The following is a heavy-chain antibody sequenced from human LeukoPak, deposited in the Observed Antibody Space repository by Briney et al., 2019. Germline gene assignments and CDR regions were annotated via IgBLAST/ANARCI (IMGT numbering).Heavy chain of an antibody. CDR2: ISAYNGNT. Sequence: ASVKVSCKASGYTFTSYGISWVRQAPGQGLEWMGWISAYNGNTNYAQKLQGRVTMTTDTSTSTAYMELRGLRSDDTAVYYCARGGPGRYCSSTSCYMNWFDPWGQGTLVTVSS. CDR1: GYTFTSYG. J-gene: IGHJ5*02. CDR3: ARGGPGRYCSSTSCYMNWFDP. D-gene: IGHD2-2*02. V-gene: IGHV1-18*01.